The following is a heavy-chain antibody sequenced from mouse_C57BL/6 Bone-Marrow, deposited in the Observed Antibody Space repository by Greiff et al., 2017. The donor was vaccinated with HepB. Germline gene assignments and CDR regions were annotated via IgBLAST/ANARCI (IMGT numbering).Heavy chain of an antibody. J-gene: IGHJ4*01. V-gene: IGHV1-54*01. D-gene: IGHD1-1*01. CDR1: GSPFTNYL. Sequence: QVQLKHPGAELLRPGPSVKVSCKPSGSPFTNYLIGWVKQRPGQGLEWIGGINPGSGGTNYNEKFKGKATLTADKSSSTAYMQLSSLTSEDSAVYFCGSSYDYYAMDYWGQGTSVTVSS. CDR2: INPGSGGT. CDR3: GSSYDYYAMDY.